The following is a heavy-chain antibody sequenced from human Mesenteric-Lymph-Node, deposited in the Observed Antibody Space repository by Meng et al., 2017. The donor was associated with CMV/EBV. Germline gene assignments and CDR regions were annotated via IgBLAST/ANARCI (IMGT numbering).Heavy chain of an antibody. CDR1: GGSVSSGSYY. CDR3: ARGREVATIQFDY. Sequence: VSGGSVSSGSYYWSWLRQPPVKGLEWIGYIYYSGSTNYNPSLKSRVTISVDTSKNQFSLKLSSVTAADTAVYYCARGREVATIQFDYWGQGTLVTVSS. D-gene: IGHD5-12*01. V-gene: IGHV4-61*01. J-gene: IGHJ4*02. CDR2: IYYSGST.